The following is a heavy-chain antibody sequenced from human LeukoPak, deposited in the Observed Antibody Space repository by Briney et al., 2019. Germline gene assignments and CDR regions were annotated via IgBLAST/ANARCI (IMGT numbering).Heavy chain of an antibody. CDR2: ISGSGGST. V-gene: IGHV3-23*01. D-gene: IGHD3-10*01. CDR3: ARAMVGPYGSGSYYNFDY. Sequence: GGSLRLSCAASGFTFSSYAMSWVRQAPGKGLEWVSAISGSGGSTYYADSVKGRFTISRDNSKNTLFLQMNSLRAEDTAVYYCARAMVGPYGSGSYYNFDYWGQGTLVTVSS. J-gene: IGHJ4*02. CDR1: GFTFSSYA.